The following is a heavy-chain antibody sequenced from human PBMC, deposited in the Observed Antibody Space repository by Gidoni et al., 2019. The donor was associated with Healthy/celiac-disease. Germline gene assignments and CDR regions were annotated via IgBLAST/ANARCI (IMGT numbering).Heavy chain of an antibody. CDR2: ISYDGSNK. CDR1: GFTFSSYA. D-gene: IGHD6-13*01. J-gene: IGHJ3*02. Sequence: QVQLVESGGGVVQPGRSLRLSCAASGFTFSSYAMHWVRQAPGKGLELVAVISYDGSNKYYADSVKGRFNISRDNSKNTLYLQMNSLRAEDTAVYYCARVGQQLVLNAFDIWGQGTMVTVSS. V-gene: IGHV3-30-3*01. CDR3: ARVGQQLVLNAFDI.